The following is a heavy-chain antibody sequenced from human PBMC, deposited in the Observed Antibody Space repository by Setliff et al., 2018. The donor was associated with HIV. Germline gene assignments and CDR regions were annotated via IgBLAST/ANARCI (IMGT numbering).Heavy chain of an antibody. CDR3: AKELAASGLGYFDS. Sequence: GESLKISCAASGFTFSNYAMSWVRQAPGEGLEWVSAILSTGERTFYADSAKGRFTISRDNSKNTVYLQMNSLRAEDTAEYYCAKELAASGLGYFDSWGRGILVTVSS. CDR1: GFTFSNYA. V-gene: IGHV3-23*01. CDR2: ILSTGERT. J-gene: IGHJ4*02. D-gene: IGHD3-22*01.